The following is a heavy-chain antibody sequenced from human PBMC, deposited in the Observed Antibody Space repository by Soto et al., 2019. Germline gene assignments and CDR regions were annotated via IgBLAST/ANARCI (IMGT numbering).Heavy chain of an antibody. D-gene: IGHD2-8*02. CDR3: TRGPRRISTGAWAY. Sequence: DGFLQSQGKGLVWISRIYNDGTYSDYADSVRGRFTISRDNVNDTLYLQMNNLRAEDSGLYYCTRGPRRISTGAWAYLGHGTQVTVSS. CDR2: IYNDGTYS. V-gene: IGHV3-74*01. J-gene: IGHJ4*01.